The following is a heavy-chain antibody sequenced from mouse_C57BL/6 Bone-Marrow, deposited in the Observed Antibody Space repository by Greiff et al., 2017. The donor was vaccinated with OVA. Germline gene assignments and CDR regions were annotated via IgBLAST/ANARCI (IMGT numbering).Heavy chain of an antibody. CDR2: FYPGGGSI. CDR3: ATHEEQRRPGFAY. Sequence: LVESGAELVKPGASVKLSCKASGYTFTEYTIHWLKQRSGQGLEWIGWFYPGGGSIKYNEKFKDKATLTADTSSSTVYMELSRWTSEDAAVDFCATHEEQRRPGFAYWGQGTIVTVSA. V-gene: IGHV1-62-2*01. D-gene: IGHD3-2*02. CDR1: GYTFTEYT. J-gene: IGHJ3*01.